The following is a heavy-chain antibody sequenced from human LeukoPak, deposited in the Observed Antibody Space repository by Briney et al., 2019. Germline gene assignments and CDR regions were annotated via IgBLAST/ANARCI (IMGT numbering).Heavy chain of an antibody. CDR1: GFTFSRYW. Sequence: GGSLRLSCAASGFTFSRYWMTWVRQAPGKGLEWVANIKEDGSGNSYVESVKGRFTISRDNAKNSRYLQLNSLRAEDTAAYFCARQRYSGYWGQGTLVTVSS. D-gene: IGHD3-9*01. J-gene: IGHJ4*02. V-gene: IGHV3-7*01. CDR3: ARQRYSGY. CDR2: IKEDGSGN.